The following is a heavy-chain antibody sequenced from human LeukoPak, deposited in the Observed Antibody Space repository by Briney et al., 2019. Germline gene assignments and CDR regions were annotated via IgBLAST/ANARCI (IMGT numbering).Heavy chain of an antibody. D-gene: IGHD2-2*01. J-gene: IGHJ6*03. CDR1: GGSFSGYY. Sequence: SETLSLTCAVYGGSFSGYYWSWIRQPPGKGLEWIGEINHSGSTNYNPSLKSRVTISVDTSKNQFSLKLSSVTAADTAVYYCTRERAEGIVVVPAAIIYYMDVWGKGTTVTVSS. CDR2: INHSGST. CDR3: TRERAEGIVVVPAAIIYYMDV. V-gene: IGHV4-34*01.